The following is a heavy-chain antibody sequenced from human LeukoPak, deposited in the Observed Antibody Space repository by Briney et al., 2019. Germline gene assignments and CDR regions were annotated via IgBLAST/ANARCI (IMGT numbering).Heavy chain of an antibody. CDR2: INHSGST. CDR3: ARGTFGVRYFDWRYFDY. J-gene: IGHJ4*02. Sequence: SETLSLTCAVYGRSFDNYYWSWIRQPPGKGQEWIGEINHSGSTNYNPSLKSRVTISVDTSKNQFSLKVSSVTAADTAVYFCARGTFGVRYFDWRYFDYWGQGNLVTVSS. D-gene: IGHD3-9*01. V-gene: IGHV4-34*01. CDR1: GRSFDNYY.